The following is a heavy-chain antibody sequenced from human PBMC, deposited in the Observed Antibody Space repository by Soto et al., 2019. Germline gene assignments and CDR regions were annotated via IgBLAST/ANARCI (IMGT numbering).Heavy chain of an antibody. CDR3: ARGIPYEVPLVAY. V-gene: IGHV4-59*08. Sequence: SETLSLTSTVSGGSISSYYWSWIRQPPGKGLEWIGYIYYSGSTNYNPSLKSRVTISVDTPKNQFSLKLSSVTAADTAVYYCARGIPYEVPLVAYWGQGTLVTVSS. CDR2: IYYSGST. J-gene: IGHJ4*02. D-gene: IGHD2-21*01. CDR1: GGSISSYY.